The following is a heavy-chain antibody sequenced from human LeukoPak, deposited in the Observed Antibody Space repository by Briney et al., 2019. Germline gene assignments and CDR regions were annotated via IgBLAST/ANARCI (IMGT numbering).Heavy chain of an antibody. J-gene: IGHJ4*02. CDR3: ARIGAVEMATDY. CDR2: ITSSSAYI. CDR1: GFTFRTYS. Sequence: GGSLRLSCVASGFTFRTYSMNWVRQAPGKGLEWVSSITSSSAYIYYADSVKGRFTISRDNAKNSLYLQMNSLRAEDTAVYYCARIGAVEMATDYWGQGTLVTVSS. V-gene: IGHV3-21*01. D-gene: IGHD5-24*01.